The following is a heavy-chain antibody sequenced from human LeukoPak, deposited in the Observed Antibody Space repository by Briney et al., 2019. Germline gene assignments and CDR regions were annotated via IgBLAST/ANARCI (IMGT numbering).Heavy chain of an antibody. Sequence: GGSLRLSCAASGFTFSSYGMHWVRQAPGKGLDWVAFIRYDGRNKYYADSVKGRFTISRDNAKNSLYLQMNSLGAEDTAVYYCARDIGNHRPQYYMDVWGKGTTVTVSS. J-gene: IGHJ6*03. D-gene: IGHD1-14*01. V-gene: IGHV3-30*02. CDR1: GFTFSSYG. CDR2: IRYDGRNK. CDR3: ARDIGNHRPQYYMDV.